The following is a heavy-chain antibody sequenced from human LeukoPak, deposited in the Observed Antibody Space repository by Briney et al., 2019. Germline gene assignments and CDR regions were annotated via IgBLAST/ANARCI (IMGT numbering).Heavy chain of an antibody. Sequence: PGGSLRLSCAASGFTVSSNYMSWVRQAPGKGLEWVSVIYSGGSTYYADSVKGRFTISRDNSKNTLYLQMNSLRAEDTAVYYCARESSRMVGYSYLYWYFDLWGRGTLVTVSS. J-gene: IGHJ2*01. D-gene: IGHD5-18*01. CDR1: GFTVSSNY. CDR2: IYSGGST. CDR3: ARESSRMVGYSYLYWYFDL. V-gene: IGHV3-53*01.